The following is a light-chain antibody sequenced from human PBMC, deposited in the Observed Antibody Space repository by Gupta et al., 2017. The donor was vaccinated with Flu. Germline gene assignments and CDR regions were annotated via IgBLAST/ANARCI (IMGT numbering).Light chain of an antibody. V-gene: IGKV3-15*01. Sequence: EIVMTQSPDTLSVSPGDRATLSCRASQSVSNNVAWYQQKPGQAPMLLIYAASTRDTGIPARFSGSGSGTEFTLIISSRQSEDFAAYYCQQNSNWPPLTFGQGTQVE. CDR1: QSVSNN. CDR2: AAS. J-gene: IGKJ4*01. CDR3: QQNSNWPPLT.